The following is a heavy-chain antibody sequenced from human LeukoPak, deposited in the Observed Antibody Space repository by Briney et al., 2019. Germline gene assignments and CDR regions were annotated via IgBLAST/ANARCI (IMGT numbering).Heavy chain of an antibody. Sequence: GGSLRLSCAASGFTFSSYSMNWVRQAPGKGLEWVSYISSSSSTIYYADSVKGRFTISRDNAKDTLYLQMNSLRDEDTAVYYCAREDSTVVHFDFWGQGTLVTVSS. CDR2: ISSSSSTI. J-gene: IGHJ4*02. V-gene: IGHV3-48*02. CDR1: GFTFSSYS. D-gene: IGHD4-23*01. CDR3: AREDSTVVHFDF.